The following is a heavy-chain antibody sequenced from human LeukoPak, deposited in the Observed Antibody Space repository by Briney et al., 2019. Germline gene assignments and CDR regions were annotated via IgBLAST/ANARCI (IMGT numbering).Heavy chain of an antibody. CDR3: ARENFPSLYYDSSGYYLDY. CDR1: GGTFSSYA. Sequence: ASVKVSCKASGGTFSSYAISWVRQAPGQGLEWMGGIIPIFGTANYAQKFQGRVTITTDESTSTAYMELSSLRSEDTAVYYCARENFPSLYYDSSGYYLDYWGQGTLVTVSS. V-gene: IGHV1-69*05. J-gene: IGHJ4*02. D-gene: IGHD3-22*01. CDR2: IIPIFGTA.